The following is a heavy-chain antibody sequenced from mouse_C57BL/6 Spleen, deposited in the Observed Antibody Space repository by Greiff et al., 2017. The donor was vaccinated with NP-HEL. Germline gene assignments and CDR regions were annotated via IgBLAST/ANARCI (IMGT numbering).Heavy chain of an antibody. D-gene: IGHD4-1*01. CDR2: INPSNGST. V-gene: IGHV1-53*01. Sequence: QVQLQQPGTELVKPGASVKLSCKASGYTFTSYWMHWVKQRPGQGLEWIGNINPSNGSTNYNEKFKSKATLTVDKSSSTAYMQLSSLTSEDSAVYYCAREGELTRYFDVWGTGTTVTVSS. J-gene: IGHJ1*03. CDR3: AREGELTRYFDV. CDR1: GYTFTSYW.